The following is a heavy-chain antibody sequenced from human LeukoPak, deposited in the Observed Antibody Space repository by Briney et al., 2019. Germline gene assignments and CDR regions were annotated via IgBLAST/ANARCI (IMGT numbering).Heavy chain of an antibody. D-gene: IGHD3-22*01. V-gene: IGHV3-30*18. Sequence: GGSLRLSWAASGFTFSSYGMHWVRQAPGKGLEWVAVISYDGSNKYYADSVKGRFTISRDNSKNTLYLQMNSLRAEDTAVYYCAKELPDYYDSSGYYFDYWGQGTLVTVSS. CDR2: ISYDGSNK. CDR3: AKELPDYYDSSGYYFDY. J-gene: IGHJ4*02. CDR1: GFTFSSYG.